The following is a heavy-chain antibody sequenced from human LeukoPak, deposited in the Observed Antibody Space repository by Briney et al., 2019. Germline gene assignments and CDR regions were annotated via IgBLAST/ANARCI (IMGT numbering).Heavy chain of an antibody. CDR3: ARHPELMRFDP. D-gene: IGHD3-10*01. CDR1: GYSISSGYY. J-gene: IGHJ5*02. V-gene: IGHV4-38-2*02. Sequence: SETLSLTCIVSGYSISSGYYWGWIRQPPGKGLEWIGSIYHSGSTYYNPSLKSRVTISVDTSKNHFSLKLNSVTAADTAVYYCARHPELMRFDPWGQGTLVTVSS. CDR2: IYHSGST.